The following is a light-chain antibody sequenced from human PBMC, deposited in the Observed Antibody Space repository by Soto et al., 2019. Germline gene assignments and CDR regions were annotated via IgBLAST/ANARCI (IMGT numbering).Light chain of an antibody. CDR1: QSVSIH. V-gene: IGKV3-15*01. CDR3: QQYSNWPPIT. J-gene: IGKJ5*01. Sequence: ETVMTQSPGTLSVSLGERATLSCRASQSVSIHLAWYQQKPGQAPRLLIYDTSTRATGIPARFSGSGSGTEFTLTISSLQSEDFAVYYCQQYSNWPPITFGQGPRLEIK. CDR2: DTS.